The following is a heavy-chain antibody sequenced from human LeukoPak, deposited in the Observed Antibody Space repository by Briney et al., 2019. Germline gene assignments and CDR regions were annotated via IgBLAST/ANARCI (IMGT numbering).Heavy chain of an antibody. CDR1: GVPIGGHTFY. V-gene: IGHV4-39*01. CDR3: ARLTALAGHRGAFDI. CDR2: IYYNGNT. J-gene: IGHJ3*02. Sequence: PSETLSLTCNISGVPIGGHTFYWDWIRQPPGKGLEWIATIYYNGNTFYNPSLRSRVAISIDMSKSQFSLHLSSVTAADTAVYYCARLTALAGHRGAFDIWGPGTLVTVSS. D-gene: IGHD6-19*01.